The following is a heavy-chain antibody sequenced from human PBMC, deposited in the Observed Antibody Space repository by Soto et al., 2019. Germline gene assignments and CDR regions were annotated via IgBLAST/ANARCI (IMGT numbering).Heavy chain of an antibody. CDR2: INHSGST. V-gene: IGHV4-34*01. Sequence: SETLSLTCAVYGGSFSGYYWSWIRQPPGKGLEWIGEINHSGSTNYNPSLKSRVTISVDTSKNQFSLKLSSVTAADTAVYYCARGPFIVVVPAAMTPPLGMDVWGQGTTVTVSS. CDR3: ARGPFIVVVPAAMTPPLGMDV. D-gene: IGHD2-2*01. CDR1: GGSFSGYY. J-gene: IGHJ6*02.